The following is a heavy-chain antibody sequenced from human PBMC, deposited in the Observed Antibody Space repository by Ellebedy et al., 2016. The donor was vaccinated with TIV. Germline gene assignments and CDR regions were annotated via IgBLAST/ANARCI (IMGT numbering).Heavy chain of an antibody. Sequence: MPSETLSLTCTVSGGSISSYYWSWIRQPPGKGLEWIGYIYYSWSTNYNPSLKSRVTISVDTSKNQFSLKLSSVTAADTAVYYCARLTYSSSTGDYYGMDVWGQGTTVTVSS. CDR1: GGSISSYY. V-gene: IGHV4-59*08. CDR3: ARLTYSSSTGDYYGMDV. J-gene: IGHJ6*02. CDR2: IYYSWST. D-gene: IGHD6-6*01.